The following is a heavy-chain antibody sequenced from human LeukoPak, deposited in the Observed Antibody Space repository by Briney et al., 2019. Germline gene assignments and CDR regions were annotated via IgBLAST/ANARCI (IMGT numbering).Heavy chain of an antibody. V-gene: IGHV3-7*01. J-gene: IGHJ4*02. CDR2: IRADGSEN. CDR3: ARGGTFVSDY. Sequence: GGSLRLSCAASGFTFRSFWMSWVRQAPGKGLEWVANIRADGSENYYVDSMKGRFTVSRDNAKNSLYLQMDSLRAEDTAVYYCARGGTFVSDYWGQGTLVTVSS. D-gene: IGHD1-1*01. CDR1: GFTFRSFW.